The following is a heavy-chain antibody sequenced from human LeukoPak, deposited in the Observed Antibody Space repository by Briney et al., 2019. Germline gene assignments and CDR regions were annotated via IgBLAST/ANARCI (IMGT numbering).Heavy chain of an antibody. V-gene: IGHV4-34*01. J-gene: IGHJ5*02. CDR1: GGSFSGHY. D-gene: IGHD4-17*01. CDR2: INHSGST. CDR3: ARGSTYYGDYEP. Sequence: SETLSLTCAVYGGSFSGHYWSWIRQPPGKGLEWIGEINHSGSTNYNPSLKSRVTISVDTSKNQFSLKLSSVTAADTAVYYCARGSTYYGDYEPWGQGTLVTVSS.